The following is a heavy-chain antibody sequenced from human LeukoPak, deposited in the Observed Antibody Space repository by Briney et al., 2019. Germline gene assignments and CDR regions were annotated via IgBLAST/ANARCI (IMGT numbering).Heavy chain of an antibody. J-gene: IGHJ4*02. V-gene: IGHV3-66*02. CDR2: IYSGGST. CDR1: GFTVSSNY. CDR3: ARDMVAVAGTVDY. D-gene: IGHD6-19*01. Sequence: PGGSLRLSCAASGFTVSSNYMSWVRQAPGKGLEWVSVIYSGGSTYYADSVKGRCTISRDNSKHPLYLQMNSLRAEDTAVYYCARDMVAVAGTVDYWGQGTLVTVSS.